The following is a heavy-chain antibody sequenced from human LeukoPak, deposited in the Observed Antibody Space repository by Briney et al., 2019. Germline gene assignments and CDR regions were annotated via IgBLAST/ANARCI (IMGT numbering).Heavy chain of an antibody. CDR3: ARASSFRLSDAFDI. V-gene: IGHV3-7*01. Sequence: GGSLRLSCAASGITFSSYWMSWVRQAPGKGLEWVANIKQDGSEKYYVDSVKGRFTISRDNAKNSLYLQMNSLRAEDTAVYYCARASSFRLSDAFDIWGQGTMVTVSS. D-gene: IGHD6-25*01. CDR1: GITFSSYW. J-gene: IGHJ3*02. CDR2: IKQDGSEK.